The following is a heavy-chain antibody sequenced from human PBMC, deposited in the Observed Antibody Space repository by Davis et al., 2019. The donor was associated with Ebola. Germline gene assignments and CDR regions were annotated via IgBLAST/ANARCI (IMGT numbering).Heavy chain of an antibody. CDR1: GDSISSYY. CDR3: ARNAYDFRSGYQYYFDH. Sequence: MPSETLSLTCTVSGDSISSYYWSWIRQSPGKGLEWIGYIYSSGSTNYNPSLKSRVTISVDTSKNQFSLRLSSVTAADTAVYYCARNAYDFRSGYQYYFDHWGQGTLVTVPS. J-gene: IGHJ4*02. CDR2: IYSSGST. V-gene: IGHV4-59*01. D-gene: IGHD3-3*01.